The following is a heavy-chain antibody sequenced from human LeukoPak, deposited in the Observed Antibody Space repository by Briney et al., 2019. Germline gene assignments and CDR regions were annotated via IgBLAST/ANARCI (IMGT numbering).Heavy chain of an antibody. CDR3: APLYGDYVSSDY. Sequence: ASVKVSCKASGYTFTGYYMHWVRQAPGQGLEWMGWINPNAGGTNYAQKFQGRVTMTRDTSISTAYMELSRLRSDDTAVYYWAPLYGDYVSSDYWGRGTLVTVSS. CDR1: GYTFTGYY. CDR2: INPNAGGT. V-gene: IGHV1-2*02. J-gene: IGHJ4*02. D-gene: IGHD4-17*01.